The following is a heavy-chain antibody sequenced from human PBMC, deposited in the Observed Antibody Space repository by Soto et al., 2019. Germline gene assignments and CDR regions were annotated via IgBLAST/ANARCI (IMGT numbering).Heavy chain of an antibody. Sequence: GGSLRLSCLASGFPFSFFGMQGVPQAPGKRLQYVAGITSDGGETYHAESVRGRFTISRDNPKKTLYLQMSSLRPEDTAVYYCVKGTAAGAGYFYDSWGQGVLVTVSS. D-gene: IGHD6-13*01. CDR2: ITSDGGET. CDR3: VKGTAAGAGYFYDS. CDR1: GFPFSFFG. V-gene: IGHV3-64D*06. J-gene: IGHJ4*02.